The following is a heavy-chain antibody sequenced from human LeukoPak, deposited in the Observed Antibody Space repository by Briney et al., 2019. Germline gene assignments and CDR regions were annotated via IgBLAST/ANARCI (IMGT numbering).Heavy chain of an antibody. CDR3: ARDLSGYSGYDDY. CDR2: VKQDGSEK. J-gene: IGHJ4*02. V-gene: IGHV3-7*01. CDR1: GFTFSSYW. D-gene: IGHD5-12*01. Sequence: GGSLRLSCAASGFTFSSYWMSWVRQARGEGLEWVANVKQDGSEKYYVDSVKGRFTISRDNAKNSLYLQMNSLRAEDTAVYYCARDLSGYSGYDDYWGQGTLVTVSS.